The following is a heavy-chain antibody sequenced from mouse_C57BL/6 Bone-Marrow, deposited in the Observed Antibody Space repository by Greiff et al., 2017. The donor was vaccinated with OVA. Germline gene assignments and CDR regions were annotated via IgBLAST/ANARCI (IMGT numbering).Heavy chain of an antibody. CDR2: IWSGGST. CDR1: GFSLTSYG. V-gene: IGHV2-2*01. Sequence: VKLQESGPGLVQPSQSLSITCTVSGFSLTSYGVHWVRQSPGKGLEWLGVIWSGGSTDYNAAFISRLSSSKDNSKSQVFFKMNSLQADDTAIYYCARRGQLLWYFDVWGTGTTVTVSS. CDR3: ARRGQLLWYFDV. D-gene: IGHD1-1*01. J-gene: IGHJ1*03.